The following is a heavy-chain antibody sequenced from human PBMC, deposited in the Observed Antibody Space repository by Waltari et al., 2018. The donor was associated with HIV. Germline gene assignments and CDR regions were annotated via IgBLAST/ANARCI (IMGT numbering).Heavy chain of an antibody. J-gene: IGHJ6*02. CDR1: GFTFSNYD. CDR3: VRICKLNCYYYYGMDV. V-gene: IGHV3-13*01. D-gene: IGHD1-1*01. CDR2: IGTAGDT. Sequence: EVQLVESGGGLVQPGGSLRLSCAASGFTFSNYDMHWVRQATGKGLECVSGIGTAGDTYYPGSVKCRFTISRENAKNSLHLQMNSLRVGDTAVYYCVRICKLNCYYYYGMDVWGQGTTVTVSS.